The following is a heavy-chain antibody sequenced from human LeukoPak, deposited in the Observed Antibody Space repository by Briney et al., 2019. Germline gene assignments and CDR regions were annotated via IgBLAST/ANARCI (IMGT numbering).Heavy chain of an antibody. J-gene: IGHJ3*02. CDR1: GGSISSGNYY. D-gene: IGHD4-17*01. Sequence: PSETLSLTCTVSGGSISSGNYYWNWIRQPAGKGLEWIGRIYTSGSTNYNPSLKSRVTISIDTSKNQLSLKLSSVTAADTAVYSCARDLYGDYGGGLDAFDIWGQGTMVTVSS. V-gene: IGHV4-61*02. CDR2: IYTSGST. CDR3: ARDLYGDYGGGLDAFDI.